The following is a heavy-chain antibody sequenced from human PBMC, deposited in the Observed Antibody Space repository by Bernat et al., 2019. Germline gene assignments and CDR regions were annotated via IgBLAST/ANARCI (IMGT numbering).Heavy chain of an antibody. CDR3: ARELHYYDSSGYYDY. D-gene: IGHD3-22*01. CDR2: ISTYNGNT. J-gene: IGHJ4*02. CDR1: GYTFTSYG. V-gene: IGHV1-18*01. Sequence: QVRLVQSGASVKKPRSSVKFSCKPSGYTFTSYGISWVRQAPGQGLEWMGWISTYNGNTNYAQKLQGRVTMTTDTSTSTAYMELRSLRSDDTAVYYCARELHYYDSSGYYDYWGQGTLVTVSS.